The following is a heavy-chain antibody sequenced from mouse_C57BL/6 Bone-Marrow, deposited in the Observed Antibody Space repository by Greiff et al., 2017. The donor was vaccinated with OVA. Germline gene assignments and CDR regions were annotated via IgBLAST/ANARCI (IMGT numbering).Heavy chain of an antibody. D-gene: IGHD6-5*01. CDR2: INPNYGTT. Sequence: EVQLQQSGPELVKPGASVKISCKASGYSFTDYNMNWVKQSNGTSLEWIGVINPNYGTTSYNQQFKGKATLTVDQSSSTAYMQLNSLTSEDSAVYYGARICSLYYYAMDDWGQGTSVTVSS. J-gene: IGHJ4*01. CDR3: ARICSLYYYAMDD. CDR1: GYSFTDYN. V-gene: IGHV1-39*01.